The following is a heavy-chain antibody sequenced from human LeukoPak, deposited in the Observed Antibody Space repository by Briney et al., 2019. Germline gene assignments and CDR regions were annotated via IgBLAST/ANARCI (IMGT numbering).Heavy chain of an antibody. J-gene: IGHJ6*02. CDR2: ISSSGSTI. CDR1: GFTFSDYY. D-gene: IGHD3-3*01. Sequence: GGSLRLSCAASGFTFSDYYMSWIRQAPGKGLEWVSYISSSGSTIYYADSVKGRFTISRDNAKNSLYLQMNSLRAEDTAVYYCARGITIFGVPRTPCGMDVWGQGTTVTVSS. CDR3: ARGITIFGVPRTPCGMDV. V-gene: IGHV3-11*01.